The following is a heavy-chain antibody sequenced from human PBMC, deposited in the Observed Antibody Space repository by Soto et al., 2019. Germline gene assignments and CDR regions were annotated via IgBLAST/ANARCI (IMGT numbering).Heavy chain of an antibody. CDR3: AREGRGKKAGYNGLVSLGY. Sequence: SVKVSCEVSGSRFSNYVISWVRQAPGHGLEWLGRIIPIFNSTKYEQSFQGRVTITADKSTSTASLELSSLRSDDTAVYYCAREGRGKKAGYNGLVSLGYWGQGPMVTVYS. J-gene: IGHJ4*02. CDR1: GSRFSNYV. D-gene: IGHD2-2*02. CDR2: IIPIFNST. V-gene: IGHV1-69*06.